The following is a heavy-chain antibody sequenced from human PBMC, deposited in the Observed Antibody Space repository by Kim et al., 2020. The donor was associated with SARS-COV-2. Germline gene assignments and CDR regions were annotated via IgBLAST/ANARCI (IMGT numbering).Heavy chain of an antibody. J-gene: IGHJ4*02. CDR2: ISGSGGST. D-gene: IGHD3-3*01. CDR3: ANAYDFWSGYPDY. V-gene: IGHV3-23*01. Sequence: GGSLRLSCAASGFTFSSYAMSWVRRAPGKGLEWVSAISGSGGSTYYADSVKGRFTISRDNSKNTLYLQMNSLRAEDTAVYYCANAYDFWSGYPDYWGQGTLVTVSS. CDR1: GFTFSSYA.